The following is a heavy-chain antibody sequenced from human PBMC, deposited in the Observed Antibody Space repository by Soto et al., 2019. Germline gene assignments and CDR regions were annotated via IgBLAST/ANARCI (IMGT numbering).Heavy chain of an antibody. CDR1: GFPFGNYN. CDR2: ITDGSLTK. Sequence: GGSLRLSCVASGFPFGNYNFNWVRQAPRKGLEWVSHITDGSLTKHYADFVQGRFTISRDNAKSSLYLEMNDLRDEDTAVYYCARDTSHGVTIGGLDSWGQGTLVTVSS. V-gene: IGHV3-48*02. D-gene: IGHD3-16*01. CDR3: ARDTSHGVTIGGLDS. J-gene: IGHJ4*02.